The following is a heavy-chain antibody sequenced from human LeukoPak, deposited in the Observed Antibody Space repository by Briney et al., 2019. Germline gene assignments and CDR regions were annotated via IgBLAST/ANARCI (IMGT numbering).Heavy chain of an antibody. Sequence: PSETLSLTCSVSGGSISSRSYYWGWIRQPPGKGLEWIGNIYYSGSTNYNPSLKSRVTISVDTSKNQFSLKLSSVTAADTAVHYCTRGSIAYYYMDVWGKGTTVTISS. J-gene: IGHJ6*03. CDR3: TRGSIAYYYMDV. D-gene: IGHD3-22*01. CDR2: IYYSGST. V-gene: IGHV4-61*05. CDR1: GGSISSRSYY.